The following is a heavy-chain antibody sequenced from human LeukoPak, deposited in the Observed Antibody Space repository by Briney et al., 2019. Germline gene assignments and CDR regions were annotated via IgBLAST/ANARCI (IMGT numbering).Heavy chain of an antibody. V-gene: IGHV2-5*01. D-gene: IGHD2-15*01. Sequence: SGPTLVNPTQTLTLTCTFSGFSLSTSGVGVGWIRQPPGKALEWLALIYWNDDKRYSPSLKSRLTITKDTSKNQVVLTMTNMDPVDTATYYCARDIVVVVAADYTVSRYYYYGMDVWGQGITVTVSS. CDR3: ARDIVVVVAADYTVSRYYYYGMDV. CDR2: IYWNDDK. CDR1: GFSLSTSGVG. J-gene: IGHJ6*02.